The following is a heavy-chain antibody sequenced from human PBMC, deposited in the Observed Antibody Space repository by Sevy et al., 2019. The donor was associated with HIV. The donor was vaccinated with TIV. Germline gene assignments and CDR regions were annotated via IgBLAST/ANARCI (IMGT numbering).Heavy chain of an antibody. Sequence: ASVKVSCKVSKYTLTEWAIHWVRQAPGKGLEWVATFDPEDDEKIYAQIFQGRVTLTEDRFTDTAYMELSSLRSDDTAVYYCATTKDYYESSGYPFDYWGQGTLVTVSS. CDR3: ATTKDYYESSGYPFDY. CDR1: KYTLTEWA. J-gene: IGHJ4*02. D-gene: IGHD3-22*01. CDR2: FDPEDDEK. V-gene: IGHV1-24*01.